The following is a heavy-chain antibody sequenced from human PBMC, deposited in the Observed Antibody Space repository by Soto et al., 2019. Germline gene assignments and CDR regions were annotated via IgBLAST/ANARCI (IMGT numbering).Heavy chain of an antibody. V-gene: IGHV1-2*02. CDR1: GYTFTGYY. D-gene: IGHD2-2*01. Sequence: ASVKVSCKASGYTFTGYYMHWVRQAPGQGLEWMGWINPNSGGTNYAQKFQGRVTMTRDTSISTAYMELSRLRSDDTAVYYCARDVVPAATTLYYYYYGMDVWGQGTTVTVSS. CDR3: ARDVVPAATTLYYYYYGMDV. CDR2: INPNSGGT. J-gene: IGHJ6*02.